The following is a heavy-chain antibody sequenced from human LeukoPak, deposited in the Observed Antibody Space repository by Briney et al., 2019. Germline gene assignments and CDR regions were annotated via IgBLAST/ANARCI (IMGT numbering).Heavy chain of an antibody. CDR1: GGSISSYY. J-gene: IGHJ6*02. D-gene: IGHD2/OR15-2a*01. CDR3: ARSSTTTKHYYYGMDV. Sequence: SETLSLTCTVSGGSISSYYWSWIRQPPGKGLEWIGYIYYSGSTNYNPSLKSRVTISVDTSKNQFSLKLSSVTAADTAVYYCARSSTTTKHYYYGMDVWGQGTTVTVSS. V-gene: IGHV4-59*01. CDR2: IYYSGST.